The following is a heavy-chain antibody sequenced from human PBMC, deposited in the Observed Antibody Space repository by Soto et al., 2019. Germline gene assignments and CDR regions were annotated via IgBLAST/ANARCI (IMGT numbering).Heavy chain of an antibody. D-gene: IGHD3-9*01. CDR2: IYDSVNT. CDR3: ARVDHRGYFAILTDY. V-gene: IGHV4-31*03. J-gene: IGHJ4*02. Sequence: QVQLQESGPGLVKPSQTLSLTCTVPGDSLSSGGHYWSWIRQHPGKGLEWIGHIYDSVNTYYSPSLSSRVTISADMSKNQFSLNLRSVTAADTAVYYCARVDHRGYFAILTDYWGQGTLVTVSS. CDR1: GDSLSSGGHY.